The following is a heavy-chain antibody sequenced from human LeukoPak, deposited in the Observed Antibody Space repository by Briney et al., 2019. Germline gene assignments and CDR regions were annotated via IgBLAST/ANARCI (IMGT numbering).Heavy chain of an antibody. Sequence: ASVKVSCKASGYTFTSYGISWVRQAPGQGLEWMGWMNPNSGNTGYAQKFQGRVTITRNTSISTAYMELSSLRSEDTAVYYCARGPVGSDYYYYYYYMDVWGKGTTVTVSS. V-gene: IGHV1-8*03. CDR3: ARGPVGSDYYYYYYYMDV. D-gene: IGHD3-10*01. J-gene: IGHJ6*03. CDR1: GYTFTSYG. CDR2: MNPNSGNT.